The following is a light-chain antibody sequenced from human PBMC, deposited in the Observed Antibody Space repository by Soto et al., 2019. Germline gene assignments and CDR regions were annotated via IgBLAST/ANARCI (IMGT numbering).Light chain of an antibody. J-gene: IGLJ2*01. V-gene: IGLV2-14*03. Sequence: QSALTQPASVSGSPGQSITISCTGTSSDVGGYDYVSWYQQHPGRAPKLLIYEVSNRPSGVSNRFSGSKSGNTASLTISGLQAEDEADYYCNSYTSDSTRVFGGGTKVTVL. CDR1: SSDVGGYDY. CDR3: NSYTSDSTRV. CDR2: EVS.